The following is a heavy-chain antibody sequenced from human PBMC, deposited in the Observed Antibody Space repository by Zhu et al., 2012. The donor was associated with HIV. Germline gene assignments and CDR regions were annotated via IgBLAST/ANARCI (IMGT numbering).Heavy chain of an antibody. CDR3: ARHLRLYDSSGYYAYYFNY. Sequence: QVQLQESGPGLVKPSETLSLTCTVSGGSISSNNYYWGWIRQPPGKGLEWIGSIYYSGSTHYNPSLKSRVTTSLNTSKNQLSLKLSSVTAADTAVYYCARHLRLYDSSGYYAYYFNYWGQGTLVTVSS. D-gene: IGHD3-22*01. V-gene: IGHV4-39*07. CDR1: GGSISSNNYY. CDR2: IYYSGST. J-gene: IGHJ4*02.